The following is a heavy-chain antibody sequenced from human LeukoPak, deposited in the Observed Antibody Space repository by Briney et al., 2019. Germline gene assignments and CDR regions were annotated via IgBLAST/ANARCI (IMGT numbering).Heavy chain of an antibody. CDR1: GFTFSAYA. Sequence: GGSLRLSCEASGFTFSAYAMTWVRQAPGKGLEWVSSIGSDNKPHYSESVKGRFAISRDNSKNTLYLQVNSLRAEDTAVYYCARDNKNRALDYWGQGTLVTVSS. V-gene: IGHV3-23*01. J-gene: IGHJ4*02. CDR2: IGSDNKP. D-gene: IGHD1-14*01. CDR3: ARDNKNRALDY.